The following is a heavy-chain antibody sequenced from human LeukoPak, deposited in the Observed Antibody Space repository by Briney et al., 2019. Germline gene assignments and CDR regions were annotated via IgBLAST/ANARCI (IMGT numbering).Heavy chain of an antibody. Sequence: PSETLSLTCTVSGASITSSPYYWGWIRQPPEKGLEWIGTISYSGDTYYNPSLKSRVTISLDTSKNQFSLELSSVTAADTAVYYCARGYASGSYYHYWGQGTLVTVSS. J-gene: IGHJ4*02. CDR1: GASITSSPYY. D-gene: IGHD3-10*01. CDR3: ARGYASGSYYHY. CDR2: ISYSGDT. V-gene: IGHV4-39*07.